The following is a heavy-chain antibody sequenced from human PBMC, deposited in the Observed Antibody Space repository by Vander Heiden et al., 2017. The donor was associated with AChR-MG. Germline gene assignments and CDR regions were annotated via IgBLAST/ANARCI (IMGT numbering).Heavy chain of an antibody. CDR1: GGTFNSYA. CDR3: ATVVTGYYYYMDV. V-gene: IGHV1-69*01. Sequence: QVQLVQSGAEVKKPGSSVKVSCKASGGTFNSYAISWVRQAPGQGLEWMGGIIPIFGTTNYAQKFQGRVTITADESTSTAHMELSSLRSEDTAVYYCATVVTGYYYYMDVWGKGTTVTVSS. CDR2: IIPIFGTT. J-gene: IGHJ6*03. D-gene: IGHD2-21*02.